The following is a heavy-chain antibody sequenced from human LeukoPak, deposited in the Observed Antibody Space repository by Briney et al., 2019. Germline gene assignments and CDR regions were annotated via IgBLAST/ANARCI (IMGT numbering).Heavy chain of an antibody. V-gene: IGHV3-48*03. Sequence: QPGGSLRLSCAASGFTFSSYEMNWVRQAPGKGLEWVSYISSSGSTIYYADSVKGRFTISRDNAKNSLYLQMNSLRAEDTAVYYCARGGIAAAANDYWGQGTLVTVSS. J-gene: IGHJ4*02. CDR3: ARGGIAAAANDY. CDR2: ISSSGSTI. CDR1: GFTFSSYE. D-gene: IGHD6-13*01.